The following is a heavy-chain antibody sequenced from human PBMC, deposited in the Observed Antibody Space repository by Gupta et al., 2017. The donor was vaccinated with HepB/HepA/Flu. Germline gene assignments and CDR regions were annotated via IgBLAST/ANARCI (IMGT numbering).Heavy chain of an antibody. CDR1: GFTFSSYE. V-gene: IGHV3-48*03. Sequence: EVQLVESGGGLVQPGGSLRLSCAVFGFTFSSYEMNWVRQAPGKGLEWVSYISSSGSSIHYADSVKGRFTISRDNAKNSLYLQMNSLRAEDTAVYYCATWWAVTTNYWGQGTLVTVSS. CDR3: ATWWAVTTNY. CDR2: ISSSGSSI. D-gene: IGHD4-17*01. J-gene: IGHJ4*02.